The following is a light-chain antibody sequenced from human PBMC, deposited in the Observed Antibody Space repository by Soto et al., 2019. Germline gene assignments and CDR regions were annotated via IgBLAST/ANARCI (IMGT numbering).Light chain of an antibody. Sequence: QSVMTQPPPVSAAPGQKVTISCSGSSSNIGGNSVSWYQQLPGTAPKLLIYDDDKRPSGIPDRFSGSKSGTSATLGITGFRTGDEADYYCGSWDSSLSAYVFGTGTKLTVL. J-gene: IGLJ1*01. CDR1: SSNIGGNS. CDR2: DDD. V-gene: IGLV1-51*01. CDR3: GSWDSSLSAYV.